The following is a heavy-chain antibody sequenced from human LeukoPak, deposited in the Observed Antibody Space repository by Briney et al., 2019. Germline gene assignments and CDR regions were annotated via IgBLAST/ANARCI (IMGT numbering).Heavy chain of an antibody. Sequence: PSETLSLTCTVSGGSMSPYYWNWIRQAPGKGLEWIGYVFYSGNTYYNPSLRGRVTISIDTSKSQFSLNLSSVTAADTAMYFCAKGTRFDPWGQGTLVTVSS. V-gene: IGHV4-59*01. CDR3: AKGTRFDP. CDR2: VFYSGNT. CDR1: GGSMSPYY. J-gene: IGHJ5*02. D-gene: IGHD1-7*01.